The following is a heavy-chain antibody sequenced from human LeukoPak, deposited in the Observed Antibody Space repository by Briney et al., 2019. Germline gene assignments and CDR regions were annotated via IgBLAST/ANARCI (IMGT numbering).Heavy chain of an antibody. V-gene: IGHV3-21*01. D-gene: IGHD3-10*01. CDR2: ISSSSSYI. CDR3: ASVTWFGETLNWFDP. J-gene: IGHJ5*02. Sequence: GGSLRLSCAASGFTFSSYSMNWVRQAPGKGLEWVSSISSSSSYIYYADSVKGRFTISRDNAKNSLYLQMNSLRAEGTAVYYCASVTWFGETLNWFDPWGQGTLVTVSS. CDR1: GFTFSSYS.